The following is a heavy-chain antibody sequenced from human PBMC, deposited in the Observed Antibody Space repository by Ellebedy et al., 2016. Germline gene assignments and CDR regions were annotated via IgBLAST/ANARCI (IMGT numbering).Heavy chain of an antibody. Sequence: GGSLRLXXAASGFTFSSYAMHWVRQAPGKGLEWVAVISYDGSNKYYADSVKGRFTISRDNSKNTLYLQMNSLRAEDTAVYYCARVQMVRGLRYGMDVWGQGTTVTVSS. CDR3: ARVQMVRGLRYGMDV. J-gene: IGHJ6*02. D-gene: IGHD3-10*01. CDR2: ISYDGSNK. V-gene: IGHV3-30-3*01. CDR1: GFTFSSYA.